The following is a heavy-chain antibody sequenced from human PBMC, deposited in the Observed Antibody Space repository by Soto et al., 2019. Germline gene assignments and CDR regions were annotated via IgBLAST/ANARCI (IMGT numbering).Heavy chain of an antibody. V-gene: IGHV1-18*04. D-gene: IGHD2-8*01. J-gene: IGHJ4*02. Sequence: GASVKVSCKASGYTFTSYGISWVRQSPGQGLEWMGWISAYNGNTNYAQKLQGRVTMTTDTSTSTAYMELRSLRSDDTAVYYCAREHYCTNGVCYDYWGQGTLVTVSS. CDR3: AREHYCTNGVCYDY. CDR1: GYTFTSYG. CDR2: ISAYNGNT.